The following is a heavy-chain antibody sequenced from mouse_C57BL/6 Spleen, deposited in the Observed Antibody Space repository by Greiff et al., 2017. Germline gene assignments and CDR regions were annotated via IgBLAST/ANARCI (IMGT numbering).Heavy chain of an antibody. J-gene: IGHJ3*01. CDR3: ARAWFAY. Sequence: EVQLQQSGPELVKPGASVKISCKASGYTFTDYYMNWVKQSHGKSLEWIGDINPNNGGTSYKQKFKGKATLTVDKSSSTAYMELRSLTSEDSAVYYCARAWFAYWGQGTLVTVSA. V-gene: IGHV1-26*01. CDR1: GYTFTDYY. CDR2: INPNNGGT.